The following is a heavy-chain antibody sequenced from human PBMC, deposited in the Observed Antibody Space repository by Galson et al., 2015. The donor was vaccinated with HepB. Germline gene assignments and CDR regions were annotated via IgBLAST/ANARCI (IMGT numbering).Heavy chain of an antibody. CDR1: GYTLTELS. CDR2: FDPEDGET. D-gene: IGHD5-18*01. CDR3: ATVVGRGPGWIRLWDYFDY. V-gene: IGHV1-24*01. J-gene: IGHJ4*02. Sequence: SVKVSCKVSGYTLTELSMHWVRQAPGKGLEWMGGFDPEDGETIYAQKFQGRVTMTEDTSTDTAYMELSSLRSEDTAVYYCATVVGRGPGWIRLWDYFDYWGQGTLVTVSS.